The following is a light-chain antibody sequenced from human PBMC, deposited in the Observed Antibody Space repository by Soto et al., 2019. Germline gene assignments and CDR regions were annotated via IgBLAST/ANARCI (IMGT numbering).Light chain of an antibody. J-gene: IGKJ1*01. V-gene: IGKV1-39*01. Sequence: GDRVTITCRASQSISSYLNWYQQKPGKAPKLLIYAASSLQSGVPSRFSGSGSGTDFTLTISSLQPEDFATYYCQQSYSTPRTFGQGAKVDIK. CDR3: QQSYSTPRT. CDR2: AAS. CDR1: QSISSY.